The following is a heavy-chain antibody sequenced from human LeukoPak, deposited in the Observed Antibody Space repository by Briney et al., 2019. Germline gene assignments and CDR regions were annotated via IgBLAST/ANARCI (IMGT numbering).Heavy chain of an antibody. CDR1: GFTFSSYA. Sequence: PGGSLRLSCAASGFTFSSYAMSWVRQAPGKGLEWVSAISGSGGSTYYADSVKGRFTISRDNSKNALYLQMNSLRAEDTAVYHCAKDLDTVVVPAAMESWGRGTLVTVSS. CDR3: AKDLDTVVVPAAMES. CDR2: ISGSGGST. J-gene: IGHJ4*02. V-gene: IGHV3-23*01. D-gene: IGHD2-2*03.